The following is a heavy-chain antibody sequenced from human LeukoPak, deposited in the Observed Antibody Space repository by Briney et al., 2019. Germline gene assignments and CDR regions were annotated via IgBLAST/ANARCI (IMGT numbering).Heavy chain of an antibody. CDR2: IYTSGST. D-gene: IGHD4-23*01. V-gene: IGHV4-61*02. CDR3: AREVTVALDY. CDR1: GGSISSGSYY. J-gene: IGHJ4*02. Sequence: PSETLSLTCTVSGGSISSGSYYWSWIRQPAGKGLEWIGRIYTSGSTNYNPSLKSRVTISVDTSKNQFSLKLSSVTAADTAVYYCAREVTVALDYWGQGTLVTVSS.